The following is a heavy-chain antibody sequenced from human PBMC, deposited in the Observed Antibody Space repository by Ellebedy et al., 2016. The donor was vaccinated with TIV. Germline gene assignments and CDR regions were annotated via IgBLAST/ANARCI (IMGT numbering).Heavy chain of an antibody. CDR3: AKSDSITAYAPQDS. V-gene: IGHV3-23*01. Sequence: GESLKISCVGSGLTFSRYAMSWVRQAPGKRLEWVSGISGSGRATDYADSVKGRLTVSRDNSKSTLYLQINSLTDEDTATYYCAKSDSITAYAPQDSWGQGTLVTVSS. D-gene: IGHD2-21*01. J-gene: IGHJ4*02. CDR2: ISGSGRAT. CDR1: GLTFSRYA.